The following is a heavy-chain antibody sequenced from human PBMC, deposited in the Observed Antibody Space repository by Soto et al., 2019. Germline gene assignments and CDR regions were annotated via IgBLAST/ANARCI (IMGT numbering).Heavy chain of an antibody. J-gene: IGHJ6*02. CDR3: ARAMFGVVWARYCMDG. V-gene: IGHV4-30-4*01. CDR2: IFYSGST. D-gene: IGHD3-3*01. CDR1: GGSISNNDYY. Sequence: PSETLSLTCTVSGGSISNNDYYWSWIRQPPGKGLECIGYIFYSGSTYYNPSLESRITMSVDTSKNQFSLQLNSVTPADTAVYFCARAMFGVVWARYCMDGWGQGXTVTVSS.